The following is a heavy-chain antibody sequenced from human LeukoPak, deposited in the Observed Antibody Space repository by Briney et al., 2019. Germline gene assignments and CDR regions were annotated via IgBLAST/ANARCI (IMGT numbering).Heavy chain of an antibody. CDR2: IYTGGST. V-gene: IGHV3-66*01. CDR3: TRDSKGWFDP. CDR1: GFTVSSDY. Sequence: PGGSLRLSCAASGFTVSSDYMNWVRQAPGKGLEWVSVIYTGGSTYHADAVRGRFTISRGNSKNTLYLQMNSLRAEDTAVYYCTRDSKGWFDPWGQGTLVTVSS. J-gene: IGHJ5*02.